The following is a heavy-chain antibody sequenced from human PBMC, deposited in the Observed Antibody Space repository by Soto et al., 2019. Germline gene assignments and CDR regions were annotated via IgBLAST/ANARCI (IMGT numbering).Heavy chain of an antibody. CDR3: GKGDTIFGVVDD. CDR2: INNDATYR. V-gene: IGHV3-11*06. J-gene: IGHJ4*02. CDR1: GFTFSDYF. D-gene: IGHD3-3*01. Sequence: PRGSLRLSCAGSGFTFSDYFITWIRQAPGKGLEWISYINNDATYRKYADSVKGRFTVSRDNAKNSVFLQMNSLRPEDTALYYCGKGDTIFGVVDDWGPGTLVTVSS.